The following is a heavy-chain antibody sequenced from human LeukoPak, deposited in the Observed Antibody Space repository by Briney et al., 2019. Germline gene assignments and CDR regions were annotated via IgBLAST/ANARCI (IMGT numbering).Heavy chain of an antibody. D-gene: IGHD6-6*01. Sequence: PGRSLRLSCAASGFTFDDYVMHWVRQAPGKGLEWVSGISWNSGSIGYADSVKGRFTISRDNAKNSLYLQMNSLRAEDTALYYCAKDERSSSSLAFDYWGQGTLVTVSS. CDR2: ISWNSGSI. CDR3: AKDERSSSSLAFDY. J-gene: IGHJ4*02. CDR1: GFTFDDYV. V-gene: IGHV3-9*01.